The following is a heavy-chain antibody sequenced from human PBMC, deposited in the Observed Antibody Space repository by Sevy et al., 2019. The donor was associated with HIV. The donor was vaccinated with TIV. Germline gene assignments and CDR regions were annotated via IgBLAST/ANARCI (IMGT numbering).Heavy chain of an antibody. CDR1: GFSFSHAW. CDR2: ITSKPDGGTI. Sequence: GGSLRLSCAASGFSFSHAWMTWVRQAPGKGLEWVGRITSKPDGGTIDYAAPVKGRFTISRDDSKNTLYLQMNSLKTEDTAVYYCSTDPIIVLLVTDGMDVWGQGTTVTVSS. J-gene: IGHJ6*02. CDR3: STDPIIVLLVTDGMDV. D-gene: IGHD2-8*02. V-gene: IGHV3-15*01.